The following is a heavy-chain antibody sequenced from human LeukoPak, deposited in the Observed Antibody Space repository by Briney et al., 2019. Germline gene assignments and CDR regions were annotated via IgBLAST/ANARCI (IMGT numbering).Heavy chain of an antibody. J-gene: IGHJ4*02. Sequence: GGSLRLSCEVSGFTFRTSWMHSVREAPGEGLVWVSYINSDGTGTMYADSLKGRFTVSRYNAKNTLYLPINTLRAQDTAVYYCARDDLSWYSGIDYWGQGVLVTVSS. CDR1: GFTFRTSW. CDR3: ARDDLSWYSGIDY. V-gene: IGHV3-74*03. CDR2: INSDGTGT. D-gene: IGHD6-13*01.